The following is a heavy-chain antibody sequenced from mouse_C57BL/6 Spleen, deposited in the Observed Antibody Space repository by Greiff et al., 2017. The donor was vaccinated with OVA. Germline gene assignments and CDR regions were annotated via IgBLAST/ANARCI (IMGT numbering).Heavy chain of an antibody. V-gene: IGHV5-9-1*02. CDR1: GFTFSSYA. D-gene: IGHD1-1*01. Sequence: EVQGVESGEGLVKPGGSLKLSCAASGFTFSSYAMSWVRQTPEKRLEWVAYISSGGDYIYYADTVKGRFTISRDNARNTLYLQMSSLKSEDTAMYYCTREGYGSSYGDYWGQGTTLTVSS. CDR2: ISSGGDYI. J-gene: IGHJ2*01. CDR3: TREGYGSSYGDY.